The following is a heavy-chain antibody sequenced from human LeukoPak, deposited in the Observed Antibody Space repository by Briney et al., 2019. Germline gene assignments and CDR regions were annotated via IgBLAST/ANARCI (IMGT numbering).Heavy chain of an antibody. CDR1: GFTFSSYA. J-gene: IGHJ4*02. CDR3: ARLLRSTSAVLDY. D-gene: IGHD2-2*01. V-gene: IGHV3-30-3*01. CDR2: ISYDGSNK. Sequence: GGSLRLSCAASGFTFSSYAMHWVRQAPGKGLEWVAVISYDGSNKYYADSVKGRFTISRDNSKNTLYLQMNSLRAEDTAVYYCARLLRSTSAVLDYWGQGTLVTVSS.